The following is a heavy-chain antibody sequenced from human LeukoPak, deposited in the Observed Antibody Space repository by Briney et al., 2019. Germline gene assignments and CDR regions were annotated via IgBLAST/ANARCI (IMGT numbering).Heavy chain of an antibody. D-gene: IGHD4-17*01. V-gene: IGHV1-2*02. CDR3: ARVLGPPDYDPLDY. CDR1: GYTFTRYY. CDR2: INPNSGGT. J-gene: IGHJ4*02. Sequence: ASVKVSSTASGYTFTRYYMHWVRQAPGQEREGMGWINPNSGGTNYAQKFQGRVTMTRDTSISTAYMELSRLRSDGTAVYYCARVLGPPDYDPLDYWGQGTLVTVSS.